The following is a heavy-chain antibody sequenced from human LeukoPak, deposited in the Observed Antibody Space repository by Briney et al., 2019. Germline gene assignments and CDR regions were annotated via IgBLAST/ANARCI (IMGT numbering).Heavy chain of an antibody. D-gene: IGHD2-15*01. V-gene: IGHV4-39*07. CDR3: ARDYCSGGSCYRDYMDV. Sequence: SETLSLTCTVSGGSISSSSYYWGWIRQPPGKGLEWIGSIYYSGSTYYNPSLKSRVTISVDTSKNQFSLKLSSVAAADTAVYYCARDYCSGGSCYRDYMDVWGKGTTVTVSS. J-gene: IGHJ6*03. CDR1: GGSISSSSYY. CDR2: IYYSGST.